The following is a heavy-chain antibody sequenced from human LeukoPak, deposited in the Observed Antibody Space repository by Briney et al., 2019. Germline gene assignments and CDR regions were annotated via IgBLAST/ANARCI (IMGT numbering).Heavy chain of an antibody. Sequence: PSETLSLTCIVSGGSISSYYWSWIRQPPGKGLEWIGYIYYSGSTNYNPSLKSRVTISVDTSKNQFSLKLSSVTAADTAVYYCARLRDIVATPVYAFDIWGQGTMVTVSS. CDR3: ARLRDIVATPVYAFDI. CDR2: IYYSGST. J-gene: IGHJ3*02. CDR1: GGSISSYY. D-gene: IGHD2-15*01. V-gene: IGHV4-59*08.